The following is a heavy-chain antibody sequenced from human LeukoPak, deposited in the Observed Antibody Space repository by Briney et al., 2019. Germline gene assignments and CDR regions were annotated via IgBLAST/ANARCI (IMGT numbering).Heavy chain of an antibody. V-gene: IGHV3-74*01. CDR3: LIGYCSSTSCYTGYFQR. D-gene: IGHD2-2*02. J-gene: IGHJ1*01. CDR2: INTDGSST. CDR1: GFTFSSYW. Sequence: GGPLRLSCTASGFTFSSYWMHWVRQAPGKGLVWVSRINTDGSSTSYADSVKGRFTISRDNAKNTLYLQMNSLRAEDTAVYYALIGYCSSTSCYTGYFQRWGQGTLVTVSS.